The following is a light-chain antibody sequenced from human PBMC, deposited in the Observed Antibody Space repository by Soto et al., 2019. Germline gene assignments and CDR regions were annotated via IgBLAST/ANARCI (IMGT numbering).Light chain of an antibody. CDR1: SSDVGNYNR. CDR3: NSYTTSSTYV. V-gene: IGLV2-18*02. J-gene: IGLJ1*01. Sequence: QSVLTQPPSVSGSPGQSVTISCTGTSSDVGNYNRVSWYQQPPGTAPKLMIYGVNNRPSGVPDRFSGSKSGNTASLTISGLQAEDEADYYCNSYTTSSTYVFGTGTKSPS. CDR2: GVN.